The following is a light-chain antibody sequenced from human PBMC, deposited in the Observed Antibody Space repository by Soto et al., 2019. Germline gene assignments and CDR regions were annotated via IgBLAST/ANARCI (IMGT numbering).Light chain of an antibody. Sequence: EIVLTQSPGTLSLSPGERATLSCRASQSVSSKYLAWYQQKPGQAPRVLIYGTSIRASGVPERFSGGGSGTDFTLTISSLQSEDFAVYYCQQYDNWLTFGGGTKVEIK. CDR1: QSVSSKY. V-gene: IGKV3-20*01. CDR3: QQYDNWLT. CDR2: GTS. J-gene: IGKJ4*01.